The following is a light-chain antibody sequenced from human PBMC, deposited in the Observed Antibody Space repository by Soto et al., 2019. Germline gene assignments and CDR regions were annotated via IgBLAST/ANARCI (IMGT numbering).Light chain of an antibody. J-gene: IGKJ3*01. CDR2: AAS. V-gene: IGKV1-39*01. CDR3: QQSYNTPLT. CDR1: QSISSY. Sequence: DIQMTQSPSSLSASVGDIVTITFRASQSISSYLNWYQQKPGKAPKFLIYAASSLQSGVPSRFSGSGSGTDFTLTISSLQPEDFATYYCQQSYNTPLTFGPGTKVDIK.